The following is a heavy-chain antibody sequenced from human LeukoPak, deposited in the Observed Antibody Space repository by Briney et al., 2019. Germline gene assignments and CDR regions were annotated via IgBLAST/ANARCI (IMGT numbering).Heavy chain of an antibody. J-gene: IGHJ6*02. CDR3: ARDLPYYDILTGYWNYYYYGMDV. D-gene: IGHD3-9*01. Sequence: GGSLTLSCAASGFTFSSYAMHWVRQAPGKGLEWVAVISYDGSYKYYADSVKGRFTISRDNSKNTLYLQMNSLRAEDTAVYYCARDLPYYDILTGYWNYYYYGMDVWGQGTTVTVSS. CDR2: ISYDGSYK. CDR1: GFTFSSYA. V-gene: IGHV3-30-3*01.